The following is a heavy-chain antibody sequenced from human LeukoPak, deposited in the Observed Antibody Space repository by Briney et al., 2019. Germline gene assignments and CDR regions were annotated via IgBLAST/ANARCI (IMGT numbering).Heavy chain of an antibody. J-gene: IGHJ4*02. D-gene: IGHD6-6*01. CDR1: GFTLSSYT. CDR3: ARAALLSSSTFDY. V-gene: IGHV3-21*01. CDR2: ISSSSTYI. Sequence: GGSLRLSCAASGFTLSSYTMNWVRQAPGKGLDWVSSISSSSTYIYYADSVKGRFTISRDNAKNSLYLQMNRLRAEDTAVYYCARAALLSSSTFDYWGQGTLVTVSS.